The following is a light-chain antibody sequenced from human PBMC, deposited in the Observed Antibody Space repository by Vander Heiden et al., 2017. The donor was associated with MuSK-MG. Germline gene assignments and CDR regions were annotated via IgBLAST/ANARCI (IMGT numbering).Light chain of an antibody. CDR2: GVS. Sequence: IAMTQSPATLSVSPGERATLSCRTSQTVSNDLAWYQQKRDQAPRLLIYGVSTRATGIPDRFSGGGSGTEFTLTISSLHSEDFAIYYCQQYNKWPLTFGQGTRVEI. CDR3: QQYNKWPLT. V-gene: IGKV3-15*01. J-gene: IGKJ5*01. CDR1: QTVSND.